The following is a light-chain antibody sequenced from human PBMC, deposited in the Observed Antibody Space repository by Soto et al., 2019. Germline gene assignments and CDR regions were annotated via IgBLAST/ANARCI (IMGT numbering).Light chain of an antibody. CDR3: MQGTHWPPA. CDR1: ESLAYSDGESY. CDR2: KVS. V-gene: IGKV2-30*01. Sequence: DVVLTLSPLSLAVSLGQPASISCRSSESLAYSDGESYLHWFHQRPGQSPRHLISKVSDRDSGVPDRFSGSGSDTEFTLKISRVEAEDVGVYYCMQGTHWPPAFGQGTRLEIK. J-gene: IGKJ5*01.